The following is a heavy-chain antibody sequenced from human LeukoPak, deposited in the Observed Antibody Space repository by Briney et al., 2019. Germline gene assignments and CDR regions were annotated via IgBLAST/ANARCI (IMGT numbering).Heavy chain of an antibody. J-gene: IGHJ4*02. CDR2: IYYSGST. CDR1: GGSISSSSYY. CDR3: ARAGGIAAAGTHFDY. V-gene: IGHV4-39*07. Sequence: SETLSLTCTVSGGSISSSSYYWGWIRQPPGKGLEWIGSIYYSGSTYYNPSLKSRVTISVDTSTNQFSLKLSSVTAADTAVYYCARAGGIAAAGTHFDYWGQGTLVTVSS. D-gene: IGHD6-13*01.